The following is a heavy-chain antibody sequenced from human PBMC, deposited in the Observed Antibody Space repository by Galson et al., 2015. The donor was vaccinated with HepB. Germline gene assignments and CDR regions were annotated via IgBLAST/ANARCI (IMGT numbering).Heavy chain of an antibody. J-gene: IGHJ4*02. CDR2: IIPILGIA. V-gene: IGHV1-69*04. D-gene: IGHD6-19*01. CDR3: ARDHTPHSSSDY. CDR1: GGTFSSYA. Sequence: SVKVSCKASGGTFSSYAISWVRQAPGQGLEWMGRIIPILGIANYAQKFQGRVTITADKSTSTAYMELSSLRSEDTAVYYCARDHTPHSSSDYWGQGTLVTVSS.